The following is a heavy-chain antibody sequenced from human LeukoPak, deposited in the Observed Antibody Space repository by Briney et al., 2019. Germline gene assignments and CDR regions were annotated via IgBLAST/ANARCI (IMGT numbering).Heavy chain of an antibody. CDR2: ISWNSGSI. CDR3: AVNSGSGYYFYMDV. J-gene: IGHJ6*03. Sequence: PGGSLRLSCAASGFTFSSYWMHWVRQAPGKGLVWVSGISWNSGSIGYADSVKGRFTISRDNAKNSLDLQMNSLRAEDAALYYCAVNSGSGYYFYMDVWGKGTTVTVSS. V-gene: IGHV3-20*04. D-gene: IGHD6-19*01. CDR1: GFTFSSYW.